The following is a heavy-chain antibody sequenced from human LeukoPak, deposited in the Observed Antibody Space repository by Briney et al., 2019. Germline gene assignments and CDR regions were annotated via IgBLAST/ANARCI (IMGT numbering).Heavy chain of an antibody. CDR3: ARSRDSSADRNNYFDP. CDR2: ISDSGGST. J-gene: IGHJ5*02. D-gene: IGHD3-22*01. Sequence: GGSLRLSCSASGFPFSSYAMHWVRQAPGKGLEYVSAISDSGGSTYYADSVKGRFTISRDNSKNTLYLQMSSLRAEDTAVYYCARSRDSSADRNNYFDPWGQGTLVSVSS. V-gene: IGHV3-64D*09. CDR1: GFPFSSYA.